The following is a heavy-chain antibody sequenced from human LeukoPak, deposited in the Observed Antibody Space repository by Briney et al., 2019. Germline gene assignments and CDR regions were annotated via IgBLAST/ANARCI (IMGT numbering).Heavy chain of an antibody. J-gene: IGHJ4*02. Sequence: PGGSLRLSCAASGFTFSSYVMSWVRQAPGKGLEWVSSISFSGGSTYYADSVRGRFTISRDNSKNTLFLQMNSLRVEDTAVYYCAKGHYDSSGYYFDYWGQGTLVTVSS. D-gene: IGHD3-22*01. CDR2: ISFSGGST. CDR3: AKGHYDSSGYYFDY. V-gene: IGHV3-23*01. CDR1: GFTFSSYV.